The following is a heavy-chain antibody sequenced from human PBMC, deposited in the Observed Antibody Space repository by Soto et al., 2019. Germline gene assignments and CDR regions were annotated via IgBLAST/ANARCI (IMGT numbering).Heavy chain of an antibody. CDR3: ARDDYYFYYGMDV. CDR1: GFSLSTTAMR. CDR2: IDWNDDK. Sequence: SGPTLVNPTQTLTLTCTFSGFSLSTTAMRVSWIRQPPGKALEWLARIDWNDDKFYSTSLKSRLTISKDTSKNQVVLTMTNMDPVDTATYYCARDDYYFYYGMDVWGQGTTVTVSS. J-gene: IGHJ6*02. V-gene: IGHV2-70*04.